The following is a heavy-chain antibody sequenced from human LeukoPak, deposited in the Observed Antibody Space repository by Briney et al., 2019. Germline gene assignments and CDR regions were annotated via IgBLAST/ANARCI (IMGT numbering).Heavy chain of an antibody. D-gene: IGHD3-10*01. V-gene: IGHV4-4*07. CDR3: ARDLMVSLDYFDY. J-gene: IGHJ4*02. CDR2: IYTSGST. Sequence: SETLSLTCTVSGGSFSGYYWSWIRQPAGKGLEWIGRIYTSGSTNYNPSLKSRVTMSVDTSKNQFSLQLNSVTPEDTAVYYCARDLMVSLDYFDYWGQGTLVSVSS. CDR1: GGSFSGYY.